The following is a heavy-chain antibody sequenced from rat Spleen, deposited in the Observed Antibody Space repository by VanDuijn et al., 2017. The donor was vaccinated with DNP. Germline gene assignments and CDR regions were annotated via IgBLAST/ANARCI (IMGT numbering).Heavy chain of an antibody. CDR3: TRYYDSFDY. V-gene: IGHV5-20*01. CDR2: ISYDGGST. Sequence: EVQLVESGGGLVQPGRSMKLSCVASGFTFRDYGMAWVLQAPTKGLEWVASISYDGGSTNYRDSVKGRLTISRDNAKSILYLQMDSLRSEDTATYYCTRYYDSFDYWGQGVMVTVSS. CDR1: GFTFRDYG. J-gene: IGHJ2*01. D-gene: IGHD1-6*01.